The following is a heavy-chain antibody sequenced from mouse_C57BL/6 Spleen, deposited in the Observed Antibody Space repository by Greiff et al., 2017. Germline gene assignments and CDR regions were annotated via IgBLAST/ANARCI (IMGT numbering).Heavy chain of an antibody. CDR3: ARVDYYGSSYGFDY. CDR1: GYSITSGYY. CDR2: ISYDGSN. D-gene: IGHD1-1*01. J-gene: IGHJ2*01. Sequence: ESGPGLVKPSQSLSLTCSVTGYSITSGYYWNWIRQFPGNKLEWMGYISYDGSNNYNPSLKNRISITRDTSKNQFFLKLNSVTTEDTATYYCARVDYYGSSYGFDYWGQGTTLTVSS. V-gene: IGHV3-6*01.